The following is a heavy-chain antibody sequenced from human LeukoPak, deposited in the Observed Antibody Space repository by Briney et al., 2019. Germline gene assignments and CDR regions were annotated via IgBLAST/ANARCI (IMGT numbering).Heavy chain of an antibody. D-gene: IGHD6-13*01. J-gene: IGHJ6*03. CDR1: GGSFSGYY. CDR3: ARGHSSSWYMLDYYYYYYMDV. V-gene: IGHV4-34*01. Sequence: SETLSLTCAVYGGSFSGYYWSWIRQPPGKGLEWIGEINHSGSTNYNPSLKSRVTISVDTSKNQFSLKLSSVTAADTAVYYCARGHSSSWYMLDYYYYYYMDVWGKGNTVTVSS. CDR2: INHSGST.